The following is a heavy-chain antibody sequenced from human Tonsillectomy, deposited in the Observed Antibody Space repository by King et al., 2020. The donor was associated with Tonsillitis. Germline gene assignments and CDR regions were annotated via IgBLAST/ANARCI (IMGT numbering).Heavy chain of an antibody. J-gene: IGHJ6*02. D-gene: IGHD6-25*01. CDR3: ARTGERAAAVTGDYCGMDV. V-gene: IGHV1-2*02. CDR1: GYTFTGYY. Sequence: QLVQSGAEVKKPGASVKVSCKASGYTFTGYYMHWVRQAPGQGLEWMGWINPNSGGTNFAQKFQGRVTMTRDTSISTAYMELSRLRSDDTAVYYCARTGERAAAVTGDYCGMDVWGQGTTVTVSS. CDR2: INPNSGGT.